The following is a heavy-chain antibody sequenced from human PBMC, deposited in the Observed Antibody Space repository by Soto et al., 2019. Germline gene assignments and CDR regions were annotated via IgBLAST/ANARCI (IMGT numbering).Heavy chain of an antibody. J-gene: IGHJ4*02. Sequence: KTSETLSLTCTVSGGSMRNYFWTWIRQPPGKGLELIGYLHYSGTTSFFPSYNPSLRSRVTISEDTSKNQFSLKLLSVTTADTAVYFCAAGEASSRNLAPYYLDFWGQGTLVTVSS. CDR2: LHYSGTT. V-gene: IGHV4-59*01. CDR1: GGSMRNYF. CDR3: AAGEASSRNLAPYYLDF. D-gene: IGHD6-13*01.